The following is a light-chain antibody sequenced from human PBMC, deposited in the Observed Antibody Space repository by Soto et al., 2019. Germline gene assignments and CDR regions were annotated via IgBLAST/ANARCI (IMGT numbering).Light chain of an antibody. Sequence: EIVLTQSPGTLSLSPGERATLSCRASQSVGSYLAWYQQKPGQAPRPLIYDASNRATGIPARFSGSGSGTEFSLTISSLEPEDFAIYYCQQRTNWQFSFGPGTKVDLK. CDR1: QSVGSY. V-gene: IGKV3-11*01. CDR2: DAS. J-gene: IGKJ3*01. CDR3: QQRTNWQFS.